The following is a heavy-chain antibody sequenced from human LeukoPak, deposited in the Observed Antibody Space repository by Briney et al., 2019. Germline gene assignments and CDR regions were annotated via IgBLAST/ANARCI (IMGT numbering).Heavy chain of an antibody. J-gene: IGHJ4*02. V-gene: IGHV3-30*03. CDR3: ASWGATIDC. D-gene: IGHD1-26*01. Sequence: GGSLRLSCAASGFTFSSYGMHWVRQAPGKGLEWVAVISYDGSNKYYADSVKGRFTISRDNAKNSLYLQMNSLRAEDTAVYYCASWGATIDCWGQGTLVTVSS. CDR2: ISYDGSNK. CDR1: GFTFSSYG.